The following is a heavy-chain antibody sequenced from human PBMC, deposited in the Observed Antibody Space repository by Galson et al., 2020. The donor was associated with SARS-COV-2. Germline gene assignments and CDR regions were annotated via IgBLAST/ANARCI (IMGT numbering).Heavy chain of an antibody. CDR2: VSSDGTNK. CDR1: GFSFSNSG. J-gene: IGHJ5*02. D-gene: IGHD3-16*01. CDR3: AKGGGGPGGGYLDH. V-gene: IGHV3-30*18. Sequence: GGSLRLSCAASGFSFSNSGMHWVRQAPGKGLEWVALVSSDGTNKLYTDSVKGRFTLSRDNSKNTLYLQMDNLRPEDTAVYYCAKGGGGPGGGYLDHWGQGALVTVSS.